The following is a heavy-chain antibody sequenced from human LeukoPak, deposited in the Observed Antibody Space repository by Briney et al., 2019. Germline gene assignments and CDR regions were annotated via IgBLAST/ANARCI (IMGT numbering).Heavy chain of an antibody. CDR3: VRYPGPVGVATIWVRAQDFDR. V-gene: IGHV3-30-3*01. D-gene: IGHD5-12*01. CDR2: ISYGGSNK. J-gene: IGHJ5*02. CDR1: GFTFSSYA. Sequence: GRSLSLSCAASGFTFSSYAMHWVRQAQGKGLEWGAVISYGGSNKYYTDSVKGRFTISRDNSKNTLYLQMNSLRAEDTAVYYGVRYPGPVGVATIWVRAQDFDRWGQGTLVTVSS.